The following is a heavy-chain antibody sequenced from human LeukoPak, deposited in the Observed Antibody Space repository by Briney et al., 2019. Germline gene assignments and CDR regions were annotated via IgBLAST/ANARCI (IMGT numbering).Heavy chain of an antibody. CDR3: YYYDSSGYYNYFDY. CDR1: GGTFSSYA. V-gene: IGHV1-69*13. CDR2: IIPIFGTA. Sequence: SVKVSCKASGGTFSSYAISWVRQAPGQGLEWMGGIIPIFGTANYAQKFQGRVTITADESTSTAYMELSSLRSEDTAVYYCYYYDSSGYYNYFDYWGQGTPVTVSS. J-gene: IGHJ4*02. D-gene: IGHD3-22*01.